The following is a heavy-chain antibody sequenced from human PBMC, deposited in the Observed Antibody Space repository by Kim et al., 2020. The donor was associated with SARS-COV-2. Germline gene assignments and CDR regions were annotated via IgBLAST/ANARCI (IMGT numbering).Heavy chain of an antibody. CDR3: ARTLNWVIDY. CDR2: ITSSGGRTI. CDR1: GFTFSSYE. V-gene: IGHV3-48*03. Sequence: GGSLRLSCAASGFTFSSYEMNWVRQAPGKGLEWISYITSSGGRTIYYGDSVKGRFTISRDTAQNSLYPQMNDVKTEDTAVYHCARTLNWVIDYWGQGTLVTVSS. J-gene: IGHJ4*02. D-gene: IGHD7-27*01.